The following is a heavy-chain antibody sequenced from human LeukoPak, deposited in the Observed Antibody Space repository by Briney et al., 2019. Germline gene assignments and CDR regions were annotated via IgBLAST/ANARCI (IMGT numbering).Heavy chain of an antibody. CDR1: GGSFSGYY. D-gene: IGHD3-22*01. V-gene: IGHV4-34*01. CDR2: INHSGST. J-gene: IGHJ4*02. Sequence: PSETLSLTCAVYGGSFSGYYWSWIRQPPGKGLEWIGEINHSGSTNYNPSLKSRVTISVDTSKNQFSLKLSSMTAADTAVYYCARTAHGNYYDSSGYYYGAGRFDYWGQGTLVTVSS. CDR3: ARTAHGNYYDSSGYYYGAGRFDY.